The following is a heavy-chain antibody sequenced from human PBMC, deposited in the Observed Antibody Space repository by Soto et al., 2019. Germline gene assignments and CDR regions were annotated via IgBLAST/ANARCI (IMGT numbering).Heavy chain of an antibody. Sequence: ASVKVSCKASGGTFSSYAISWVRQAPGQGLEWMGRIIPILGIANYAQKFQGRVTITADKSTSTAYMELSSLRSEDTAVYYCARDDVVVTAIHWFDPWGQGTLVTVSS. V-gene: IGHV1-69*04. CDR1: GGTFSSYA. CDR2: IIPILGIA. J-gene: IGHJ5*02. D-gene: IGHD2-21*02. CDR3: ARDDVVVTAIHWFDP.